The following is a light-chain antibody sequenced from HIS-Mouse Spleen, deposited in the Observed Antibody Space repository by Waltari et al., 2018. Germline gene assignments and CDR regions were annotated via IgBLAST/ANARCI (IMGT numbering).Light chain of an antibody. V-gene: IGLV2-14*01. CDR3: SSYTSSSTYV. CDR1: SSVGGGYNY. Sequence: QSALTQPASVSGSPGQSITISCTGTSSVGGGYNYVSWYQQHPGKAPKLMIYEVSNRPSGVSNRFSGSKSGNTASLTISGLQAEDEADYYCSSYTSSSTYVFGTGTKVTVL. J-gene: IGLJ1*01. CDR2: EVS.